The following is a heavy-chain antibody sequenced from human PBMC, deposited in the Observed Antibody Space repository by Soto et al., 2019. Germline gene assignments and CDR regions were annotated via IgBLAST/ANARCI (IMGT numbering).Heavy chain of an antibody. Sequence: QVRLQQWGAGLLKPSETLTLTCSVYGGSFTGFYWSWIRQPPGKGLQWIGDISHSGSTYYHPSLKSRVTISLDTSKNQFSLRLNSVTAADTAVFYCARDRGYDVKGSYRPLDYWGQGTLVTVSS. CDR2: ISHSGST. CDR1: GGSFTGFY. J-gene: IGHJ4*02. D-gene: IGHD3-16*02. V-gene: IGHV4-34*01. CDR3: ARDRGYDVKGSYRPLDY.